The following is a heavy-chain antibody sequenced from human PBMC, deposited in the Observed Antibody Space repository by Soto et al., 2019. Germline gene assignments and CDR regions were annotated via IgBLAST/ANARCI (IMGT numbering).Heavy chain of an antibody. CDR1: GGSFSGYY. D-gene: IGHD2-2*01. CDR3: ARGFVVVPAALNWFDP. J-gene: IGHJ5*02. Sequence: SETLSLTCAVSGGSFSGYYWNWIRQPPGKGLEWIGEIDHSGSTNYNPSLKSRVTISVDTSKNQFSLKLSSVTAADTAVYYCARGFVVVPAALNWFDPWGQGTLVTVSS. CDR2: IDHSGST. V-gene: IGHV4-34*01.